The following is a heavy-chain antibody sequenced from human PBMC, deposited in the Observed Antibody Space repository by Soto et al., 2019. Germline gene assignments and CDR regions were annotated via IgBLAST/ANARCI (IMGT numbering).Heavy chain of an antibody. J-gene: IGHJ6*02. D-gene: IGHD5-12*01. CDR2: IIPIFGTA. V-gene: IGHV1-69*12. CDR1: GGTFSRYA. CDR3: ARGPEVDSGYDSTYYYYGMDV. Sequence: QVQLVQSGAEVKKPGSSVKVSCKASGGTFSRYAISWVRQAPGQGLEWMGGIIPIFGTANYAQKFQGRVTITADESTSTAYMELSSLRSEDTAVYYCARGPEVDSGYDSTYYYYGMDVWGQGTTVTVSS.